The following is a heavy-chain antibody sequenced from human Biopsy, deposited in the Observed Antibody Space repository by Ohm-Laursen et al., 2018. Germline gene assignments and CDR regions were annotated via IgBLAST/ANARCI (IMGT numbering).Heavy chain of an antibody. CDR3: GNEVHGRDY. J-gene: IGHJ4*02. CDR1: GKTFSDYY. V-gene: IGHV4-34*08. Sequence: TLYLTCEVYGKTFSDYYWSWIRQPPGKGLEWIGQINQSGRTNYNPSLKSRVNISADKSKNQFSLKLSTVTSADTAVYFCGNEVHGRDYWGLGALVAVSS. CDR2: INQSGRT. D-gene: IGHD2-15*01.